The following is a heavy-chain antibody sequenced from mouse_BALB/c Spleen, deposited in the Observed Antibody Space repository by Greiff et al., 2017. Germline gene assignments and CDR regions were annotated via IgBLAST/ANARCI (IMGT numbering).Heavy chain of an antibody. J-gene: IGHJ1*01. D-gene: IGHD2-4*01. CDR1: GYTFTSYV. Sequence: EVQVVESGPELVKPGASVKMSCKASGYTFTSYVMHWVKQKPGQGLEWIGYINPYNDGTKYNEKFKGKATLTSDKSSSTAYMELSSLTSEDSAVYYCARDRGITTDFDVWGAGTTVTVAS. CDR3: ARDRGITTDFDV. V-gene: IGHV1-14*01. CDR2: INPYNDGT.